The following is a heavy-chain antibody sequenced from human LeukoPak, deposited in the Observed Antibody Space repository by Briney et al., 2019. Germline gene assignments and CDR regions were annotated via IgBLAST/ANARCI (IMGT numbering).Heavy chain of an antibody. CDR2: ISSSSSYI. J-gene: IGHJ6*02. CDR3: ARDGSETTVTTFYYYGMDV. CDR1: GFTFSSYS. V-gene: IGHV3-21*01. D-gene: IGHD4-17*01. Sequence: PGGSLRLSCAASGFTFSSYSMNWVRQAPGKGLEWVSSISSSSSYIYYADSVKGRFTISRDNAKNSLYLQMNSLRAEDTAVYYCARDGSETTVTTFYYYGMDVWGQGTTVTVSS.